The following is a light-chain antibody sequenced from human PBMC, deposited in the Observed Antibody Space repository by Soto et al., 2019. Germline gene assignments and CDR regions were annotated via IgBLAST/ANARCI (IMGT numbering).Light chain of an antibody. CDR1: QSISSW. CDR3: QQYNSYSPEYT. CDR2: DAS. J-gene: IGKJ2*01. Sequence: DIQMTQSPSTLSASVGDRVTITCRASQSISSWLAWYQQKPGKAPKLLIDDASSLESGVPSRFSGSGSGTEFTLAISSLQPDDFATYYCQQYNSYSPEYTFGQGTKLEIK. V-gene: IGKV1-5*01.